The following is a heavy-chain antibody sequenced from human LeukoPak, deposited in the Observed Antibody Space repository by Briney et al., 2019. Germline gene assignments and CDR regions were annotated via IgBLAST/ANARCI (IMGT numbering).Heavy chain of an antibody. J-gene: IGHJ5*02. CDR1: GGTFSSYA. V-gene: IGHV1-69*04. CDR2: IIPILGIA. Sequence: ASVKVSCKASGGTFSSYAISWVRQAPGQGLEWMGRIIPILGIANYAQKFQGRVTITADKSTSTAYMELSSLRSEDTAVYYCAAERDYYDSSGQGGFDPWGQGTLVTVSS. D-gene: IGHD3-22*01. CDR3: AAERDYYDSSGQGGFDP.